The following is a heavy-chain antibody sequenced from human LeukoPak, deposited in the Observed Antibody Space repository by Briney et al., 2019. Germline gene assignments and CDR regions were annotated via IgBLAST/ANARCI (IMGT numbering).Heavy chain of an antibody. D-gene: IGHD6-19*01. V-gene: IGHV3-30*18. Sequence: GGSLRLSCAASGFTFSSYGMHWVRQAPGKGLEWVAVISYDGSNKYYADSVKGRFTISRDNSKNTLYLQMNSLRAEDTAVYYCAKGWSSGWPREDYWGQGTLVTVSS. CDR3: AKGWSSGWPREDY. CDR1: GFTFSSYG. CDR2: ISYDGSNK. J-gene: IGHJ4*02.